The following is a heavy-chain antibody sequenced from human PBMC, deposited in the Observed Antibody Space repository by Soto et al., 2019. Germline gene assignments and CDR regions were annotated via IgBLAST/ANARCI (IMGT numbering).Heavy chain of an antibody. D-gene: IGHD3-22*01. CDR2: ISSTSSYI. Sequence: EAQLVESGGGLVKPGGSLRLSCAASGFTFSTYSLHWVRQAPGKGLEWVSSISSTSSYIYYADSVKGRFTISRDNAKNSLYLQMNSLRAEDTAVYYCVRDVNYYDSSGYRDYWGQGTLVTVSS. CDR1: GFTFSTYS. V-gene: IGHV3-21*01. CDR3: VRDVNYYDSSGYRDY. J-gene: IGHJ4*02.